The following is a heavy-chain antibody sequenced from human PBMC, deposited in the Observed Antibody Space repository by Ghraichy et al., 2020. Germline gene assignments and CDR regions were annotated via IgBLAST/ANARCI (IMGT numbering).Heavy chain of an antibody. V-gene: IGHV4-59*01. Sequence: SETLSLTCTVSGGSISSYYWSWIRQPPGKGLEWIGYIYYSGSTNYNPSLKSRVTISVDTSKNQFSLKLSSVTAADTAVYYCARGTVAGTVAFDIWGQGTMVTVSS. D-gene: IGHD6-19*01. J-gene: IGHJ3*02. CDR3: ARGTVAGTVAFDI. CDR1: GGSISSYY. CDR2: IYYSGST.